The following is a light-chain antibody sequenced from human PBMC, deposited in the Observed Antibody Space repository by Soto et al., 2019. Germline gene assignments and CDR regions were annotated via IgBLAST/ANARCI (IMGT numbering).Light chain of an antibody. J-gene: IGKJ5*01. CDR1: QSVDGY. Sequence: EVVMTQSPGKLSVSLGESATLSCRASQSVDGYLAWYQQKPGQAPRLLIYGASTRATGVTARFRGGGSGTEFTLTISSLQSEDSAVYYCQQYHKWPPITFGQGTRLEI. CDR3: QQYHKWPPIT. CDR2: GAS. V-gene: IGKV3-15*01.